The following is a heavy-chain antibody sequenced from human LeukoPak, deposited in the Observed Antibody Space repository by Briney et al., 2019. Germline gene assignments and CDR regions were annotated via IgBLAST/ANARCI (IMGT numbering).Heavy chain of an antibody. Sequence: GGSLRLSCVVSGFTFSSYAMNWVRQAPGKGLEWVSCISSSGYSIYYADSVKGRFTISRDNAKNSLYLQMNSLRAEDTAVYYCARDLADPPYYYYYIDVWGKGTTVTISS. CDR1: GFTFSSYA. CDR3: ARDLADPPYYYYYIDV. J-gene: IGHJ6*03. V-gene: IGHV3-21*01. CDR2: ISSSGYSI.